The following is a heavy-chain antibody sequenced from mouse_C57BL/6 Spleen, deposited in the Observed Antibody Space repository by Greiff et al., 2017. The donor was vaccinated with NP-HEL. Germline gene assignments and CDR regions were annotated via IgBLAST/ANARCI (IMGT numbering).Heavy chain of an antibody. V-gene: IGHV5-9-1*02. CDR2: ISSGGDYI. D-gene: IGHD3-2*02. CDR3: TREGAQATAWFAY. CDR1: GFTFSSYA. J-gene: IGHJ3*01. Sequence: EVQVVESGEGLVKPGGSLKLSCAASGFTFSSYAMSWVRQSPEKRLEWVAYISSGGDYIYYADNVKGRFTISRDTATTTLYLQMSSLKSEDTAIYYCTREGAQATAWFAYWGQGTLVTVSA.